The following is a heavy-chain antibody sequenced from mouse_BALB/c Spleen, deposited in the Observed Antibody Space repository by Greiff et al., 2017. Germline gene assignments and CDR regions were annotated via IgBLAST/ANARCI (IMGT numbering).Heavy chain of an antibody. CDR1: GFSLTSYD. D-gene: IGHD2-1*01. V-gene: IGHV2-9-2*01. CDR2: IWTGGGT. Sequence: QVQLQQSGPGLVAPSQSLSITCTVSGFSLTSYDISWIRQPPGKGLEWLGVIWTGGGTNYNSAFMSRLSISKDNSKSQVFLKMNSLQTDDTAIYYCVRDQDGNYFDYWGQGTTLTVSS. J-gene: IGHJ2*01. CDR3: VRDQDGNYFDY.